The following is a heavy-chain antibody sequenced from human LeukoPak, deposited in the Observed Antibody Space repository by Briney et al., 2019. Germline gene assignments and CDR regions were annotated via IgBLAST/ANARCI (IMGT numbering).Heavy chain of an antibody. J-gene: IGHJ4*02. CDR3: ATLRPGYYFDY. CDR2: IYTSGST. V-gene: IGHV4-4*09. CDR1: GGSISSYY. Sequence: SETLSLTCTVSGGSISSYYWSWIRQPPGKGLEWIGYIYTSGSTNYNPSLKSRVTISVDTSKNQFSLKLSSVTAADTAVYYCATLRPGYYFDYWGQETLVTVSS.